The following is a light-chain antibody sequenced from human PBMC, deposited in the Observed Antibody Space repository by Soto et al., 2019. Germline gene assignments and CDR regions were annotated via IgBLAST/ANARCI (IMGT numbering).Light chain of an antibody. V-gene: IGKV3-11*01. J-gene: IGKJ4*02. Sequence: EIVLTQSPATLSLSPGERATLSCRASQSVSSYLAWYQQKPGQAPRLLIYDAFNRATGIPARFSGSGSGTDFTLTISSLEPEDFAVYYCQQRSNWPPRFGGGTKVEIK. CDR3: QQRSNWPPR. CDR1: QSVSSY. CDR2: DAF.